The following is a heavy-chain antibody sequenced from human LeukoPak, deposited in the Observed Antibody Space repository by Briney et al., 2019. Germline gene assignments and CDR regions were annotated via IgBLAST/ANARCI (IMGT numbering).Heavy chain of an antibody. Sequence: PSETLSLTCTVSGGSISSSSYYWGWIRQPPGKGLEWIGSIYYSGSTYYNPSLKSRVTISVDTSKNQFSLKLSSVTAADTAVYYCASSASGYIDYWGQGTPVTVSS. CDR1: GGSISSSSYY. CDR2: IYYSGST. V-gene: IGHV4-39*01. D-gene: IGHD3-3*01. J-gene: IGHJ4*02. CDR3: ASSASGYIDY.